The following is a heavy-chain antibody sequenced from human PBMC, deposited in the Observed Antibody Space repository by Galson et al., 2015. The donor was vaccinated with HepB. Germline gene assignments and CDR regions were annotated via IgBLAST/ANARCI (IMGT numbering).Heavy chain of an antibody. Sequence: SLRLSCAASGFTFSNYAMTWVRQAPGKGLEWVSSISESGSYTDYADSAKGRFTISRDNAKNTLYLRVNSLRVDDTAVYYCAKHEGQHWGQGTLVTVSS. V-gene: IGHV3-23*01. CDR3: AKHEGQH. CDR2: ISESGSYT. J-gene: IGHJ1*01. CDR1: GFTFSNYA.